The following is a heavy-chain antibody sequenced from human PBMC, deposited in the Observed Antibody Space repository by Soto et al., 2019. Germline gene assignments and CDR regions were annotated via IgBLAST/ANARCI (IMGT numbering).Heavy chain of an antibody. CDR2: VYSSGGT. J-gene: IGHJ5*02. CDR1: GGSMSSYY. Sequence: SETLSLTCTVSGGSMSSYYWTWIRQPAGKGLEWIGRVYSSGGTHYNPSLKSRVTISLDTSKNQFSLRLISVTDADTAVYYCARGKRFSDWFDPWGQGTLVTVSS. CDR3: ARGKRFSDWFDP. V-gene: IGHV4-4*07. D-gene: IGHD3-3*01.